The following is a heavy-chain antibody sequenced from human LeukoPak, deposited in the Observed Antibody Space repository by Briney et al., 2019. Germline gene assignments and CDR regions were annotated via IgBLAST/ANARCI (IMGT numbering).Heavy chain of an antibody. V-gene: IGHV3-23*01. CDR2: ISASGGST. CDR1: GITFSSSA. CDR3: AKDGNRYCSGGSCYYPATFDY. D-gene: IGHD2-15*01. J-gene: IGHJ4*02. Sequence: GGSLRLSCAASGITFSSSAMSWVRQAPGERLEWVSGISASGGSTYYADSVKGRFTISRDNSKNTLYLQMNSLSAEDTAVYFCAKDGNRYCSGGSCYYPATFDYWGQGTLVTVSS.